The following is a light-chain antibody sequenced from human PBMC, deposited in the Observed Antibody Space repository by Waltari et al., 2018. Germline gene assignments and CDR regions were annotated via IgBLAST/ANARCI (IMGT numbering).Light chain of an antibody. Sequence: QTVVTQEPSLTVSPGGTVTLTCASSTGAVTSGHYPNWFQQKPGQAPRALIYATSNKYSWTPARFSGSLLGDKAALSLSGVQPEDGADYYGLLYSGGAHLFGGGTKLTVL. V-gene: IGLV7-43*01. CDR2: ATS. J-gene: IGLJ2*01. CDR3: LLYSGGAHL. CDR1: TGAVTSGHY.